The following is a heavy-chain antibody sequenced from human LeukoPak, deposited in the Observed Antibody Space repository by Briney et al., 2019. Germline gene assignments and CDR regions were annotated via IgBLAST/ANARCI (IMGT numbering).Heavy chain of an antibody. CDR2: IIPIFGTA. Sequence: APVKVSCKASGGTLSSYAISWGRQAPGQGVEWMGGIIPIFGTANYAQKFQGRVAITTDESTSTAYMELSSLRSEDTAVYYCARDTGIVGATEYWGQGTLVTVSS. J-gene: IGHJ4*02. CDR3: ARDTGIVGATEY. CDR1: GGTLSSYA. D-gene: IGHD1-26*01. V-gene: IGHV1-69*05.